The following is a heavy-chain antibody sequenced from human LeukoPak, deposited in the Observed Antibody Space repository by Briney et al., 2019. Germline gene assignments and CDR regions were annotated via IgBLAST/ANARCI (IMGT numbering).Heavy chain of an antibody. CDR1: GFTFSSYA. CDR2: ISYDGSNK. V-gene: IGHV3-30*04. D-gene: IGHD3-3*01. J-gene: IGHJ3*02. Sequence: GRSLRLSCAASGFTFSSYAMHWVRQAPGKGLEWVAVISYDGSNKYYADSVKGRLTISRDNSKNTLYLQMNSLRAEDTAVYYCARCFGVVIMLDASDIWGQGTVVTVSS. CDR3: ARCFGVVIMLDASDI.